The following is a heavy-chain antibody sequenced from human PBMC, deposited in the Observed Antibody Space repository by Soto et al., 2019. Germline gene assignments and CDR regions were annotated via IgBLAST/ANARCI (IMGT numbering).Heavy chain of an antibody. CDR1: GGSISSSSYY. V-gene: IGHV4-39*01. D-gene: IGHD3-10*01. CDR2: IYYSGST. Sequence: PSETLSLTCTVSGGSISSSSYYWGWIRQPPGKGLEWIGSIYYSGSTYYNPSLKSRVTISVDTSKNQFSLKLSSVTAADTAVYYCARHLSNDYGSGEYNWFDPGGQGTLVT. J-gene: IGHJ5*02. CDR3: ARHLSNDYGSGEYNWFDP.